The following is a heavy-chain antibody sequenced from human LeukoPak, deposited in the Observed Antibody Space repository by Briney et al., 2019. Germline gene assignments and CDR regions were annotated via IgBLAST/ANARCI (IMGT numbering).Heavy chain of an antibody. Sequence: GASVKVSCKASGYTFTSYGISWVRQAPGQGLEWMGWISAYNGNTNYAQKLQGRVTMTTDTSTSTAYMELRSLRSDDTAVYYCARDLKRGYSSGRYSWGTGSLNDYWGQGTLVTVSS. CDR2: ISAYNGNT. CDR1: GYTFTSYG. D-gene: IGHD6-19*01. V-gene: IGHV1-18*01. J-gene: IGHJ4*02. CDR3: ARDLKRGYSSGRYSWGTGSLNDY.